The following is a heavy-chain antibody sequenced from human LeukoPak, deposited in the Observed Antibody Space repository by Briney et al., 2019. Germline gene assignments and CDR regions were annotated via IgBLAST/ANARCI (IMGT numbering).Heavy chain of an antibody. CDR2: IYSGDNT. CDR3: ARDHGRGYCSSTSCYPGVDY. J-gene: IGHJ4*02. D-gene: IGHD2-2*01. CDR1: GFAVSTNY. Sequence: GGSLRLSCAASGFAVSTNYMSWVRQAPRKGLEWVSVIYSGDNTYYSDSVKGRFTISRDNSKNTLYLQMNSLRAEDTAVYYCARDHGRGYCSSTSCYPGVDYWGQGTLVTVSS. V-gene: IGHV3-53*01.